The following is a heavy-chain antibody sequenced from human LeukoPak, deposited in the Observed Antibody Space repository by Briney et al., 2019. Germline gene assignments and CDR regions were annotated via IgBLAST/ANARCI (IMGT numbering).Heavy chain of an antibody. CDR2: IYYSGTT. V-gene: IGHV4-59*11. CDR3: ARGVYIAAAQYGY. CDR1: GGSLSSHY. Sequence: ASETLSLTCTVSGGSLSSHYWSWIRQPPGKGLEWIGYIYYSGTTNYNPSLKGRVTISVDTSKNQFSLKLSSVTAADTAVYYCARGVYIAAAQYGYWGQGTLVTVSS. D-gene: IGHD6-13*01. J-gene: IGHJ4*02.